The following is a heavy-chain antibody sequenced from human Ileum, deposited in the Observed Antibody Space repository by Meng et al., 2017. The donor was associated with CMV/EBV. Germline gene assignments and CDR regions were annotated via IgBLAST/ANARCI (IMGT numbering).Heavy chain of an antibody. Sequence: QVQVVQSGAQMKKPGASVRVSCETSGYTFTVYTIHWARQAPGQGLEWMGRINTNSGDTFYAQKFRGRVTMTRDTSIRTVFMELSGLQSHDTAIYYCARDNWGSDYWGQGTLVTVSS. CDR2: INTNSGDT. CDR1: GYTFTVYT. V-gene: IGHV1-2*06. D-gene: IGHD7-27*01. CDR3: ARDNWGSDY. J-gene: IGHJ4*02.